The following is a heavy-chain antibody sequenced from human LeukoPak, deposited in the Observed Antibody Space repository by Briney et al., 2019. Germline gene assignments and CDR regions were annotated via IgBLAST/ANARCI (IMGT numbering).Heavy chain of an antibody. CDR3: AKDSGSPRDYYYYMDV. J-gene: IGHJ6*03. D-gene: IGHD1-26*01. CDR1: GFTFNTYA. V-gene: IGHV3-23*01. Sequence: PGGSLRLSCAASGFTFNTYAMNWVRQAPGKGLEWVSAISGSGGSTYYADSVKGRFTISRDNSKNTLYLQMNSLRAEDTAVYYCAKDSGSPRDYYYYMDVWGKGTTVTVSS. CDR2: ISGSGGST.